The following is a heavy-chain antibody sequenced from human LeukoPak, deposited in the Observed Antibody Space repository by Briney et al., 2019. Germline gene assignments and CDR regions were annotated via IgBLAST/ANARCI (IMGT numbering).Heavy chain of an antibody. CDR2: IDHRGDT. J-gene: IGHJ4*03. V-gene: IGHV4-34*01. D-gene: IGHD5-24*01. CDR1: GFLFSSHE. CDR3: ARGATISETGYFDF. Sequence: PGGSLRLSCAASGFLFSSHEMNWIRQSPGKGLEWIAEIDHRGDTNYNPSVKSRVTISVDTSKNQFSLKVRSLSAADTAVYYCARGATISETGYFDFWGQGTLVTVSS.